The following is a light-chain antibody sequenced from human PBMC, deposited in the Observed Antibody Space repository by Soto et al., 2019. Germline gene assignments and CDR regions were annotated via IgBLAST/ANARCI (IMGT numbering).Light chain of an antibody. CDR1: QSISSY. CDR2: GAS. Sequence: DIQMTQSPSSLSASVGDRVTITCRASQSISSYLNWYQQKPGKAPKVLIYGASSLQSGVPSRFSGSGSGTEFTLTIGSLQPDDFANYYCQQYDTYFRYTFGQGTKLDIK. V-gene: IGKV1-39*01. J-gene: IGKJ2*01. CDR3: QQYDTYFRYT.